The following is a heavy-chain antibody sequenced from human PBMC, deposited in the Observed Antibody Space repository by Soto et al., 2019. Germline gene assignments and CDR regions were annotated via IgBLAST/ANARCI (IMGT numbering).Heavy chain of an antibody. CDR1: GGSISSSSYY. J-gene: IGHJ4*02. CDR3: ARVLDS. CDR2: IHFSGNT. Sequence: PSETLSLTCTFSGGSISSSSYYWGWIRQPPGKGLEWIGSIHFSGNTYYSSSLQSRLTISVDASKNHFSLNLNSMTAADTAVYYCARVLDSWGQGILVTVSS. V-gene: IGHV4-39*02.